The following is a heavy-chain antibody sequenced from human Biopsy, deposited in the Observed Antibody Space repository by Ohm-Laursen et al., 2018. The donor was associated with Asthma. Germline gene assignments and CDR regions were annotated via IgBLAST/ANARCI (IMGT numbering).Heavy chain of an antibody. V-gene: IGHV3-30*03. Sequence: SLRLSCTASGFTFSSYGMHWVRQAPGKGLEWVAVISYDGSNKYYADSVKGRFTISRDNSKNTLYLQMNSLRAEDTAVYYCARESSVAGSSDFVYWGQGTLVTVSS. CDR3: ARESSVAGSSDFVY. D-gene: IGHD6-19*01. J-gene: IGHJ4*02. CDR1: GFTFSSYG. CDR2: ISYDGSNK.